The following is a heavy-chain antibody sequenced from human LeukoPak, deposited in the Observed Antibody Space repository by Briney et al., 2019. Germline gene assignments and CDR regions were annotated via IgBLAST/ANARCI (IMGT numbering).Heavy chain of an antibody. CDR1: GGSISSYY. Sequence: SETLSLTCTVSGGSISSYYWSWIRQPPGKGLEWIGYIYYSGSTNYNPSLKSRVTISVDTFKNQFSLKLSSVTAADTAVYYCASHVRREWELPVFDYWGQGTLVTVSS. D-gene: IGHD1-26*01. J-gene: IGHJ4*02. CDR3: ASHVRREWELPVFDY. CDR2: IYYSGST. V-gene: IGHV4-59*08.